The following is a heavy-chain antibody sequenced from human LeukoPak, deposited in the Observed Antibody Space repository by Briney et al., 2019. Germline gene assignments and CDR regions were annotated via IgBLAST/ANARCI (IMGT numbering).Heavy chain of an antibody. CDR1: GFTFGDYA. Sequence: GGSLRLSCTASGFTFGDYAMSWFRQAPGKGLEWVGFIRHKAYGGTTEYAASVKGRFTISRDDSKSIAYLQMNSLKTEDTAVYYCARGYCTSTNCYLPYWGQGTLVTVSS. CDR3: ARGYCTSTNCYLPY. D-gene: IGHD2-2*01. CDR2: IRHKAYGGTT. V-gene: IGHV3-49*03. J-gene: IGHJ4*02.